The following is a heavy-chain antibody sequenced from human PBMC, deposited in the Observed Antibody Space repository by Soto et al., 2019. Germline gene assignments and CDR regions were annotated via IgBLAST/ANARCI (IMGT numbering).Heavy chain of an antibody. V-gene: IGHV4-4*07. CDR2: IYATGTT. D-gene: IGHD1-1*01. J-gene: IGHJ5*02. CDR1: GASISGFY. Sequence: LSLTCTVSGASISGFYWSWIRKSAGKGLEWIGRIYATGTTDYNPSLKSRVMMSVDTSKKQFSLKLRSVTAADTAVYYCVRDGTKTLRDWFDTWGQGISVTVSS. CDR3: VRDGTKTLRDWFDT.